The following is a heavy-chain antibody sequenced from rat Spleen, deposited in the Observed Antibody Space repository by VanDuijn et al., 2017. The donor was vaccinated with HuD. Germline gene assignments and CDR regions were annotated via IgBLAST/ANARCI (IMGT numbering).Heavy chain of an antibody. Sequence: EVQLVESGGGLVQPGGSLKLSCAASGFTFSNYYMAWVRQAPKKGVEWVAYITTGRDTTFYRDSVKGRFTISRDNAKSTPYLQMNSLRFEDTATYYCTRHRKNNYPFDYWGQGVMVTVSS. CDR2: ITTGRDTT. CDR1: GFTFSNYY. V-gene: IGHV5-27*01. D-gene: IGHD1-10*01. CDR3: TRHRKNNYPFDY. J-gene: IGHJ2*01.